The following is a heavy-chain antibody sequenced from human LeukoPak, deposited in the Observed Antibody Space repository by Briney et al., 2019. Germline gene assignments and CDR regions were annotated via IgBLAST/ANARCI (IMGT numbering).Heavy chain of an antibody. V-gene: IGHV4-34*01. D-gene: IGHD2-15*01. CDR3: ARHKKGYCSGGSCYPSYYYYYMDV. CDR2: INHSGST. J-gene: IGHJ6*03. CDR1: GGSFSGYY. Sequence: PSETLSLTCAVYGGSFSGYYWSWIRQPPGKGLEWIGEINHSGSTNYNPSLKSRVTISVDTSKNQFSLKLSSVTAADTAVYYCARHKKGYCSGGSCYPSYYYYYMDVWGKGTTVTISS.